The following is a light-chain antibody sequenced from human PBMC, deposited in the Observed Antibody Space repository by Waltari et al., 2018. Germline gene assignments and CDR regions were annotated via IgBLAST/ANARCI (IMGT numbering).Light chain of an antibody. CDR2: DVS. J-gene: IGLJ1*01. Sequence: QSALTQPASVSGSPGQSIPISCTGTSSDVGGYNYVSWYQQHPGKAPKLMIYDVSKRPSGVSNRFSGSKSGNTASLTISGLQAEDEADYYCSSYTSSSTFEVFGTGTKVTVL. V-gene: IGLV2-14*01. CDR1: SSDVGGYNY. CDR3: SSYTSSSTFEV.